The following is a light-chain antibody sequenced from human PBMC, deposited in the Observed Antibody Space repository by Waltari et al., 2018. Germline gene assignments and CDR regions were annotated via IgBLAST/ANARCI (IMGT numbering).Light chain of an antibody. CDR3: QQSYNTPWT. CDR2: AAS. J-gene: IGKJ1*01. V-gene: IGKV1-39*01. Sequence: IQVTQSPSSLSASVGDRAPITCRASQTITNYLNWYQHEPGKAPNLLIYAASILQSGVPSRVAGSGSGTDLTLTISSLRPEEFATYHCQQSYNTPWTLGQGTKVEI. CDR1: QTITNY.